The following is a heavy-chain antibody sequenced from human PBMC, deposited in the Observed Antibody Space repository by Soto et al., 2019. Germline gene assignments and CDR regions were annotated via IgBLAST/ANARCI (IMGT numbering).Heavy chain of an antibody. CDR1: GGSFSGYY. J-gene: IGHJ4*02. CDR2: INHSGST. CDR3: ARGPEATTGGY. Sequence: QVQLQQWGAGLLKPSETLSLTCAVYGGSFSGYYWSWIRQPPGKGLEWIGEINHSGSTNYNPSLKSRVTISVDTSKNQFSLKLSSVTAADTAVYYCARGPEATTGGYWGQGTLVTVSS. V-gene: IGHV4-34*01. D-gene: IGHD1-26*01.